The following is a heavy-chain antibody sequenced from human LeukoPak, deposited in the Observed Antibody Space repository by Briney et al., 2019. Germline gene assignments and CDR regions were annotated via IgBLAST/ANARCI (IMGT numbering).Heavy chain of an antibody. V-gene: IGHV3-23*01. D-gene: IGHD2-2*01. J-gene: IGHJ4*02. CDR3: AKRIGSSTTQITY. Sequence: GGSLRLSCAASGFTFSSYAMSWVRQAPGKGLEWISAIYSSGGSTYYAYSVKGRFTISRDNSKNALYLQMNRLRVEDTAIYYCAKRIGSSTTQITYWGKGPLVTVSS. CDR1: GFTFSSYA. CDR2: IYSSGGST.